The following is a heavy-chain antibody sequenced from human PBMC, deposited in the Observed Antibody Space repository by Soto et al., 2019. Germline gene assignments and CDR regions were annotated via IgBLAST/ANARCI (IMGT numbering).Heavy chain of an antibody. CDR1: GFTFSSYA. V-gene: IGHV3-23*01. Sequence: GESLKISCAASGFTFSSYAMSWVSQAPGKGLEWVSAISGSGGSTYYADSVKGRFTISRDNSKNTLYLQMNSLRAEDTAVYYCAKDKVESGSYYCVLHYWGQGTLVTVSS. CDR2: ISGSGGST. J-gene: IGHJ4*02. D-gene: IGHD1-26*01. CDR3: AKDKVESGSYYCVLHY.